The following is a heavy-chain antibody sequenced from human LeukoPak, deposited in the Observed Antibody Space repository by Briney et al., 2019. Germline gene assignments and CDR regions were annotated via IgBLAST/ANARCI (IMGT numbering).Heavy chain of an antibody. CDR3: ARSYPINQKQLRLGELSLWGLAY. CDR1: GFTFSSYA. J-gene: IGHJ4*02. D-gene: IGHD3-16*02. CDR2: ISYDGNNK. Sequence: PGRSLRLSCAASGFTFSSYAMHWVRQAPGKGLEWVAVISYDGNNKYYADSVKGRFTISRDNSKNTLYLQMNSLRAEDTAVYYCARSYPINQKQLRLGELSLWGLAYWGQGTLVTVSS. V-gene: IGHV3-30-3*01.